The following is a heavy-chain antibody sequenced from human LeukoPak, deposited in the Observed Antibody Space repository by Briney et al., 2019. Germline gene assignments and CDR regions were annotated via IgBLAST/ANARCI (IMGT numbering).Heavy chain of an antibody. CDR2: INWNGGTT. CDR3: ARNSGANVYTYSFQY. Sequence: GGSLRLSCVASGLTFDDYGMSWVRQAPGKGLEWVSGINWNGGTTTYADSVKGRFTISRDNAKNSLYLQMNSLRVEDTAFYYCARNSGANVYTYSFQYWGRGTLVTVS. V-gene: IGHV3-20*04. D-gene: IGHD1-26*01. CDR1: GLTFDDYG. J-gene: IGHJ4*02.